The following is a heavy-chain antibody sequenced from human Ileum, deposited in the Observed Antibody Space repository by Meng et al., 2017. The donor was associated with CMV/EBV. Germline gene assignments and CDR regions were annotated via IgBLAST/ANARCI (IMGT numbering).Heavy chain of an antibody. Sequence: SLKISCAASGFTFSSYSMNWVRQAPGKGLEWGSSISSSSSYIYYADSVKGRFTISRDNAKNSLYLQMNSLRAEDTAVYDCAREGQLALKRSKDAFDIWGQGTMVTVSS. CDR2: ISSSSSYI. J-gene: IGHJ3*02. CDR3: AREGQLALKRSKDAFDI. D-gene: IGHD6-6*01. V-gene: IGHV3-21*01. CDR1: GFTFSSYS.